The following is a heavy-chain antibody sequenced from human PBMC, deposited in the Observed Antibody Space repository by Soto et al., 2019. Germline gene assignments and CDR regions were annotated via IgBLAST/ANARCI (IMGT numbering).Heavy chain of an antibody. D-gene: IGHD3-22*01. CDR2: ISGSGGST. J-gene: IGHJ4*02. CDR3: AKIYYDSSGYYYKRHDFDY. Sequence: EVQLLESGGGLVQPGGSLRLSCAASGFTFSSYAMSWVRQATGKGLEWVSVISGSGGSTYYADSVKGRFTISRDNSKNTLYLQMNSLRAEDTAVNYCAKIYYDSSGYYYKRHDFDYWGQGTLVTVSP. CDR1: GFTFSSYA. V-gene: IGHV3-23*01.